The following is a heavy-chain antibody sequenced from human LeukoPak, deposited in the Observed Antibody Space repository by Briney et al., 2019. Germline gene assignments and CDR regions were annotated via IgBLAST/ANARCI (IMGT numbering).Heavy chain of an antibody. CDR1: GFTFSSYS. J-gene: IGHJ4*02. CDR3: AREGIVATIVFDY. Sequence: GGSLRLSCAASGFTFSSYSMNWVRQAPGKGLEWVSSISSSSSYIYYADSVKVRFTISGDNAKNSLYLQMNSLRAEDTAVYYCAREGIVATIVFDYWGQGTLVTVSS. V-gene: IGHV3-21*01. D-gene: IGHD5-12*01. CDR2: ISSSSSYI.